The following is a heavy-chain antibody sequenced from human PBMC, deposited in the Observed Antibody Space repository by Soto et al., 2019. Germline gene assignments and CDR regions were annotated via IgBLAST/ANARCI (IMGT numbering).Heavy chain of an antibody. D-gene: IGHD2-15*01. V-gene: IGHV4-38-2*02. Sequence: PSETLSLTCTVSGYSVTSGSYWGWFRQPPEKGLGWIGSVYLSGHTYHNPSLMSRVTISIDTSKNQFSLKLTSVTAADTAVYYWGRARIVVSETIFDFGGLGTLVTVP. CDR1: GYSVTSGSY. J-gene: IGHJ4*02. CDR2: VYLSGHT. CDR3: GRARIVVSETIFDF.